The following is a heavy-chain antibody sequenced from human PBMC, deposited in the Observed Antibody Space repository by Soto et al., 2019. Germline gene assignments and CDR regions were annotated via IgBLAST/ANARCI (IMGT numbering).Heavy chain of an antibody. J-gene: IGHJ4*02. CDR3: AKGPGGGYGYG. D-gene: IGHD5-18*01. Sequence: EVQLLESGGGLIQPGESLRLSCAASGFTFSNYVMSWVRQAPGKGLEWVSGMSGSGGSTYYADSVKGRFTISRDNSKNTLYLQMNSLRAEDTAVYYCAKGPGGGYGYGWGQGTLVTVSS. CDR1: GFTFSNYV. V-gene: IGHV3-23*01. CDR2: MSGSGGST.